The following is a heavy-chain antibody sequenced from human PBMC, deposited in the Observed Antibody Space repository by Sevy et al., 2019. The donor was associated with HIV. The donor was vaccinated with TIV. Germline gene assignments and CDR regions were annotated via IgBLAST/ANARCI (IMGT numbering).Heavy chain of an antibody. CDR2: MNPNSGKT. CDR1: GYTFTNYE. Sequence: AAVKVSCKASGYTFTNYEINWVRQATGQGLEWMGWMNPNSGKTGYAPQFHGRVTMTRNTSLNIAYMELSSLRSDDTAVYYCARDEQRPYYYGSGNMGHWGQGTLVTVSS. V-gene: IGHV1-8*01. D-gene: IGHD3-10*01. J-gene: IGHJ4*02. CDR3: ARDEQRPYYYGSGNMGH.